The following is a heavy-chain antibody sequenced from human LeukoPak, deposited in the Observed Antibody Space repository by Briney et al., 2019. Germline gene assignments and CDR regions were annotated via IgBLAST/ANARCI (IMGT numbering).Heavy chain of an antibody. D-gene: IGHD5-18*01. CDR3: ARVLRGYSYGPDY. CDR1: GFTFNNYC. J-gene: IGHJ4*02. CDR2: ISSISTYI. Sequence: GGSLRLSCAASGFTFNNYCMTWVRQAPGKGLEWVSSISSISTYIYYADSVKGRFTMSRDNAKNSVYLQMNSLRAEDTAVYYCARVLRGYSYGPDYWGQGTLVTVSS. V-gene: IGHV3-21*01.